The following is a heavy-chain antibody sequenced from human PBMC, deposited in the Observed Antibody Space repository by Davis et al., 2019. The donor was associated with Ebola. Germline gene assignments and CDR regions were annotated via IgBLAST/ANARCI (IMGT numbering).Heavy chain of an antibody. CDR3: TTADIVVVPAAMRDYYYMDV. J-gene: IGHJ6*03. D-gene: IGHD2-2*01. V-gene: IGHV3-15*01. Sequence: GESLKISCAASGFTFSNAWMSWVRQAPGKGLEWVGRIKSKTDGGTTDYAAPVKGRFTISRDDSKNTLYLQMNSLKTEDTAVYYCTTADIVVVPAAMRDYYYMDVWGKGTTVTVSS. CDR1: GFTFSNAW. CDR2: IKSKTDGGTT.